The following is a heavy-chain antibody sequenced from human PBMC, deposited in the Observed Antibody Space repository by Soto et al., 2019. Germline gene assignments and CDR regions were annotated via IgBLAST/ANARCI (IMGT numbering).Heavy chain of an antibody. V-gene: IGHV1-69*01. D-gene: IGHD2-2*01. CDR2: IIPISETT. Sequence: VQLVQSGAEVKKPGSSVKVSCKASVGTFSSYAISWVRQAPGQGLEWMGGIIPISETTNYAQKFQGRVTITADESKSTAYMELSSLRSEDTAVYYCARSQGSSTSLEIYYYYYYGMDVWGQGTTVTVSS. CDR1: VGTFSSYA. CDR3: ARSQGSSTSLEIYYYYYYGMDV. J-gene: IGHJ6*02.